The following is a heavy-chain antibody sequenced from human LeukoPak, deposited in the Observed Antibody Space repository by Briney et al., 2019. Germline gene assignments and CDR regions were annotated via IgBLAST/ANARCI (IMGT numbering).Heavy chain of an antibody. D-gene: IGHD6-6*01. Sequence: SQTLSLTCAISGDSVSSNSAAWNWIRQSPSRGLEWLGRTYNMSKWYNHYAVSVKSRIIINPDTSKNQLSLQLNSVTPEDTAVYYCVRVEYSSSYYFDSWGQGTLVTVSS. J-gene: IGHJ4*02. CDR1: GDSVSSNSAA. V-gene: IGHV6-1*01. CDR3: VRVEYSSSYYFDS. CDR2: TYNMSKWYN.